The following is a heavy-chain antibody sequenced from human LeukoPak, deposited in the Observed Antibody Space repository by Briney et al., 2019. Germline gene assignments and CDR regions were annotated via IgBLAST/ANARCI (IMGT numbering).Heavy chain of an antibody. Sequence: ASVKVSCKASGYTFTSYYMHWVRQAPGQGLEWMGWINPNSGGTNYAQKFQGRVTMTRDTSISTAYMELSRLRSDDTAVYYCARLYCSSTSCYVSEYNWFDPWGQGTLVTVSS. CDR2: INPNSGGT. J-gene: IGHJ5*02. CDR3: ARLYCSSTSCYVSEYNWFDP. CDR1: GYTFTSYY. D-gene: IGHD2-2*01. V-gene: IGHV1-2*02.